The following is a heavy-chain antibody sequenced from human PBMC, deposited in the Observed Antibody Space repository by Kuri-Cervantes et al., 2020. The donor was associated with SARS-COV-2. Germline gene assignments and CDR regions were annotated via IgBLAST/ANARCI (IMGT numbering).Heavy chain of an antibody. D-gene: IGHD4-17*01. Sequence: ASVKSSCKASVYTFTSYGISWVRQAPGQGLEWRGWISAYNGNTNYSQKLQGRVTMTTDTSTSTAYMELRSLRSDDTAVYYCAGGLDYGDYPYYYGMDVWGQGTTVTVSS. CDR3: AGGLDYGDYPYYYGMDV. J-gene: IGHJ6*02. CDR2: ISAYNGNT. V-gene: IGHV1-18*01. CDR1: VYTFTSYG.